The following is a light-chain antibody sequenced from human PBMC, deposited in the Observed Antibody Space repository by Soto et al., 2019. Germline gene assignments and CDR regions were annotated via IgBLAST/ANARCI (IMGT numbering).Light chain of an antibody. Sequence: IRMNQSVSSLSAYKGDRVTITSLASQGISSYLVWYQQKPGKAPKLLIYAASSLQSGVPSRFSGSASGTDFTLTISSLQPEDFATYYCQQSYSTPITFGQVTLLEIK. CDR1: QGISSY. CDR2: AAS. CDR3: QQSYSTPIT. J-gene: IGKJ5*01. V-gene: IGKV1-39*01.